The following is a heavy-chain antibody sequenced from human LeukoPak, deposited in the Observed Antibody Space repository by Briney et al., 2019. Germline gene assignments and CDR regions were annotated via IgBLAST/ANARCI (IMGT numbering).Heavy chain of an antibody. CDR3: ARGVNGDSRFDP. Sequence: GGSLRLSCAASGFTFSSYWMHWVRQAPGKGLVWVTRINTDGSSTTYADSVKGRFTISRDNAKNTLYLQMNSLRAEDTAVYYCARGVNGDSRFDPWGQGALVTVSS. D-gene: IGHD4-17*01. J-gene: IGHJ5*02. V-gene: IGHV3-74*01. CDR2: INTDGSST. CDR1: GFTFSSYW.